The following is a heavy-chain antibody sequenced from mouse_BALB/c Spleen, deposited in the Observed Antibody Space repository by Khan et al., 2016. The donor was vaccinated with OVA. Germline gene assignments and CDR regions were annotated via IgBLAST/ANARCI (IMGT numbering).Heavy chain of an antibody. J-gene: IGHJ4*01. CDR3: ASELGRYYALDD. CDR2: ISYSGST. CDR1: GYSITSDYA. D-gene: IGHD4-1*01. Sequence: VQLKESGPGLVKPSQSLSLTCTVTGYSITSDYAWNWIRQFPGNKLEWMGYISYSGSTTYKPSLKSRITITRDTSKDQFFLQLKSGTSEATATYYCASELGRYYALDDWGQGTSVTGSS. V-gene: IGHV3-2*02.